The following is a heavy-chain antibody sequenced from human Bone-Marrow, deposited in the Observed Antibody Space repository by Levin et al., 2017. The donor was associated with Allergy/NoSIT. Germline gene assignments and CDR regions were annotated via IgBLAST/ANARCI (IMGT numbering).Heavy chain of an antibody. D-gene: IGHD3-10*01. CDR1: GFTFGIYA. CDR3: AKDYGSGSGPYFEY. V-gene: IGHV3-23*01. Sequence: PGGSLRLSCAASGFTFGIYAMSWVRQAPGKGLEWVSTISADGGGTYYTDSVKGRFTISRDNSKNTLYLQMNSLRAEDTALYYCAKDYGSGSGPYFEYWGQGTLVIVSS. CDR2: ISADGGGT. J-gene: IGHJ4*02.